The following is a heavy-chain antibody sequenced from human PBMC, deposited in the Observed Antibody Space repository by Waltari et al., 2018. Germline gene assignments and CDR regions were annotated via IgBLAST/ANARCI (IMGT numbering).Heavy chain of an antibody. D-gene: IGHD6-13*01. CDR3: ARDGYNRGGSYDY. CDR1: GFSFSGYE. J-gene: IGHJ4*02. Sequence: EVQLVESGGGLVHPGGSLRLSCAASGFSFSGYEMNWVRQAPGKGLEWVSYISNSGSTLYYSDSVKGRFTISRDNAKNSLYLEMNSLRAEDTAVYYCARDGYNRGGSYDYWGQGTLVTVSS. CDR2: ISNSGSTL. V-gene: IGHV3-48*03.